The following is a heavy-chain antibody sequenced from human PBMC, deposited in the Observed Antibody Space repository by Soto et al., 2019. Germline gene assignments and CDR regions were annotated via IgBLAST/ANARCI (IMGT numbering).Heavy chain of an antibody. CDR1: GFTFSSYG. V-gene: IGHV3-30*18. D-gene: IGHD6-19*01. CDR3: VKDGSSGWPYFDDMDV. CDR2: ILYDGSKK. J-gene: IGHJ6*02. Sequence: VGSLRLSCAASGFTFSSYGMHWVRQVPGRGLEWVAVILYDGSKKYYADSVKGRFTISRDNSKNTLYLQMSSLRAEDTALYYCVKDGSSGWPYFDDMDVWGQGTTVTVSS.